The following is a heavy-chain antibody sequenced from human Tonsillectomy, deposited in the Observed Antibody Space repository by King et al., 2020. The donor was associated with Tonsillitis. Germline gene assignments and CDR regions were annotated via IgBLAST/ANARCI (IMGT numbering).Heavy chain of an antibody. V-gene: IGHV3-30*02. CDR3: VKDLDGDYFDY. Sequence: VQLVESGGGVVQPGGSLRLSCAASGFTFSSYGMHWVRQAPGKGLEWVAFIRYDGSKKDFGDSVKGRFTISRDNSKNTLYLQMNSLRAEDTAVYYCVKDLDGDYFDYWGQGTLVTVSS. J-gene: IGHJ4*02. CDR1: GFTFSSYG. D-gene: IGHD4-17*01. CDR2: IRYDGSKK.